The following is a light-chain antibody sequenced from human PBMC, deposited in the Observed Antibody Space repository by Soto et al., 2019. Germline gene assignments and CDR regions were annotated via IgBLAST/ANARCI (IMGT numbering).Light chain of an antibody. J-gene: IGKJ1*01. Sequence: EIVLTQSPGTLSLSPRERATLSCRASQSIGNNYLAWYHRKPGQAPRLLIYGASNRAPGIPDRFSRSGSGTDFPLTSRRLEPEDFAIYYCQQYAASPRTFGQGTQVEVK. V-gene: IGKV3-20*01. CDR2: GAS. CDR1: QSIGNNY. CDR3: QQYAASPRT.